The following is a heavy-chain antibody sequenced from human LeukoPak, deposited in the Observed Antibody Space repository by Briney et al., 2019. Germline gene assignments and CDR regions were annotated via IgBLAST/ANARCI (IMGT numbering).Heavy chain of an antibody. V-gene: IGHV3-30*18. CDR1: GFTFSSYG. J-gene: IGHJ6*02. CDR2: ISYDGSNK. CDR3: AKDSLSGLKWLPRHYGMDV. Sequence: PGGSLRLSCAASGFTFSSYGMHWVRQAPGKGLEWVAVISYDGSNKYYADSVKGRFTISRDNSKNTLYLQMNSLRAEDTAVYYCAKDSLSGLKWLPRHYGMDVWGQGTTVTVSS. D-gene: IGHD3-3*01.